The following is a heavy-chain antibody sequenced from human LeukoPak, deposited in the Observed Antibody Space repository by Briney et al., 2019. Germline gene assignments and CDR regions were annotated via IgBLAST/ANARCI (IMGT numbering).Heavy chain of an antibody. Sequence: GGSLRLSRAASGFTFSNYGMHWVRQAPGKGLEWVAFIRYDGSNKYYADSVKGRFTISRDNSKNTLYLQMNTLYLQMNSLRAEDTAVYYCAKDSCTSTSCPFDYWGQGTLVTVSS. CDR3: AKDSCTSTSCPFDY. V-gene: IGHV3-30*02. J-gene: IGHJ4*02. CDR2: IRYDGSNK. CDR1: GFTFSNYG. D-gene: IGHD2-2*01.